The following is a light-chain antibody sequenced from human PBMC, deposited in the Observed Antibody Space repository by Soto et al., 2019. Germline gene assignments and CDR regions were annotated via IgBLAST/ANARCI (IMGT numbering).Light chain of an antibody. CDR2: DVS. V-gene: IGLV2-14*01. J-gene: IGLJ1*01. Sequence: QSVLTQPASVSGSPGQSITISCTGTSSDVGGYNYVSWYQQHPGKAPKLMIYDVSNRPTGVSNRFSGSTSGNTASLTISGLQVVDEADYYCSSYTSSSTLYVFGSGTKVTVL. CDR1: SSDVGGYNY. CDR3: SSYTSSSTLYV.